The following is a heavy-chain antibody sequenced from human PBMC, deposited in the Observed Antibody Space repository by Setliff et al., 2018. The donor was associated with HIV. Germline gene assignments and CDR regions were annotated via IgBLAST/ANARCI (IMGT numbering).Heavy chain of an antibody. J-gene: IGHJ5*02. CDR3: ARSIHGGGSEPFDT. Sequence: SETLSLTCTVSGASISSYYWNWFRQPAGKGLQWIGRIYYVGWSKYNPSLEDRVTMSVDTSNNQFSLSLRSVTAADTAIYYCARSIHGGGSEPFDTWGQGILVTVSS. D-gene: IGHD3-10*01. V-gene: IGHV4-4*07. CDR1: GASISSYY. CDR2: IYYVGWS.